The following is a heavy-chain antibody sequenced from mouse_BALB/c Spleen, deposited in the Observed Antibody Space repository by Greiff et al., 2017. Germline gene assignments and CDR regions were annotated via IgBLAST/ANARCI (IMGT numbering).Heavy chain of an antibody. Sequence: EVHLVESGGGLVQPGGSRKLSCAASGFTFSSFGMHWVRQAPEKGLEWVAYISSGSSTIYYADTVKGRFTISRDNPKNTLFLQMTSLRSEDTAMYYCARSPEFITTADYWGQGTSVTVSS. CDR2: ISSGSSTI. CDR3: ARSPEFITTADY. V-gene: IGHV5-17*02. D-gene: IGHD1-2*01. J-gene: IGHJ4*01. CDR1: GFTFSSFG.